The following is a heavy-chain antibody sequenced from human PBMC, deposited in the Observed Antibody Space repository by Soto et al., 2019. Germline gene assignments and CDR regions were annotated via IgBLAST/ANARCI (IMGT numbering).Heavy chain of an antibody. CDR3: ARGGGYDSFDY. CDR1: GASVSYGGFS. J-gene: IGHJ4*02. D-gene: IGHD5-12*01. V-gene: IGHV4-30-2*06. Sequence: SETLSLTCTVSGASVSYGGFSWSWIRQSPGKGLEWIGYISHLENTYLHPSFKSRLTMSIDRTRNQFSLKLSSVTAADMAVYYCARGGGYDSFDYWGQGVLVTVSS. CDR2: ISHLENT.